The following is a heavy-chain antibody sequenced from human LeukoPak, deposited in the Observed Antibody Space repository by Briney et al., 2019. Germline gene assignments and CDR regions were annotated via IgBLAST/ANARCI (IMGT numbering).Heavy chain of an antibody. Sequence: GGSLRLSCAASGFTFSNYWMTWVRQAPGKGLEWVANIKQDGSEKYYVDSAKGRFTISRDNAKNSLYLQMNSLRAEDTAVYYCARDLGYSSSSWGQGTLVTVSS. J-gene: IGHJ4*02. CDR2: IKQDGSEK. D-gene: IGHD6-6*01. V-gene: IGHV3-7*01. CDR1: GFTFSNYW. CDR3: ARDLGYSSSS.